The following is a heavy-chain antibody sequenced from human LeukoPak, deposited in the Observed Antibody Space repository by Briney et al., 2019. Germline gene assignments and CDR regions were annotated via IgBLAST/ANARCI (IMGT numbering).Heavy chain of an antibody. V-gene: IGHV3-30*02. CDR2: IRYDGSNK. Sequence: SGGSLRLSCAASGFTFSSYNMNWVRQAPGKGLEWVAFIRYDGSNKYYADSVKGRFTISRDNSKNTLYLQMNSLRAEDTAVYYCAKEASMIVVVISYYYFDYWGQGTLVTVSS. J-gene: IGHJ4*02. CDR3: AKEASMIVVVISYYYFDY. CDR1: GFTFSSYN. D-gene: IGHD3-22*01.